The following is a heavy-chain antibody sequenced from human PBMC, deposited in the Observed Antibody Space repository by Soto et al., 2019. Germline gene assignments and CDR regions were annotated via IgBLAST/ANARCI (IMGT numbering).Heavy chain of an antibody. CDR2: INWNGGST. D-gene: IGHD3-22*01. CDR1: GFTFDDYG. J-gene: IGHJ4*02. Sequence: EVQLVESGGGVVRPGGSPRLSCAASGFTFDDYGMSWVRQAPGKGLEWVSGINWNGGSTGYADSVKGRFTISRDNAKNSLYLQMNSLRAEDTALYYCASGYYDSSGLYFDYWGQGTLVTVSS. CDR3: ASGYYDSSGLYFDY. V-gene: IGHV3-20*04.